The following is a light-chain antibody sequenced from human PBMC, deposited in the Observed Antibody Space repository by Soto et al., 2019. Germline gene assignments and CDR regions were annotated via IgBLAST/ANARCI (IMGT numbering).Light chain of an antibody. CDR2: DAF. J-gene: IGKJ2*01. CDR1: QSISSW. Sequence: DIQMTQSPSTLSASVGDRVSITCRASQSISSWLAWYQQKPGKAPKLLIYDAFSLARGVPSRFSGSGSGTVFTLTISGLQPDDFATYYCQTYDRFSPYTVGQGTILEIK. CDR3: QTYDRFSPYT. V-gene: IGKV1-5*01.